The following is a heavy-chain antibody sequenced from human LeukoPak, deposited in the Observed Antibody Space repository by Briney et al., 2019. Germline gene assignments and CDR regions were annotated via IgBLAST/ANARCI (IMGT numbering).Heavy chain of an antibody. D-gene: IGHD6-25*01. J-gene: IGHJ4*02. CDR2: IYSGGST. Sequence: GGSLRLSCAASGFTVSSNYMNWVRQAPGKGLEWVSVIYSGGSTYYADSVKGRFTISRDSSKNTLYLQMNTLRAEDTAVYYCVRESSGYYFDYWGQGTLVTVSS. CDR3: VRESSGYYFDY. V-gene: IGHV3-53*01. CDR1: GFTVSSNY.